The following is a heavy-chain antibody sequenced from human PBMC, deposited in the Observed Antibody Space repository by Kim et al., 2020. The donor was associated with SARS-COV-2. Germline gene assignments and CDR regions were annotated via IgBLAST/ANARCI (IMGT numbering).Heavy chain of an antibody. V-gene: IGHV4-39*01. D-gene: IGHD1-26*01. Sequence: SETLSLTCTVSGGSISSSSYYWGWIRQPPGKGLEWIGSIYYSGSTYYNPSLKSRVTICVDTSKNQFSLKLSSVTAADTAVYYCARLSLGVPYGMDVCGQG. CDR1: GGSISSSSYY. CDR2: IYYSGST. J-gene: IGHJ6*02. CDR3: ARLSLGVPYGMDV.